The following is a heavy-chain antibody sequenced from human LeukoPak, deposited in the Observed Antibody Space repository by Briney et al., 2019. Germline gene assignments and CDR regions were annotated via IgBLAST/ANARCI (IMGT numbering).Heavy chain of an antibody. CDR2: ISSGGSTI. CDR1: GFTFSSYE. Sequence: GGSLRLSCAASGFTFSSYEMNWVRQAPGKGLEWVSYISSGGSTIYYADSVKGRFTISRDNAKNSLYLQMNSLRAEDTAVYYCARVGDGYNHGGDYWGQGTLVTVSS. CDR3: ARVGDGYNHGGDY. V-gene: IGHV3-48*03. J-gene: IGHJ4*02. D-gene: IGHD5-24*01.